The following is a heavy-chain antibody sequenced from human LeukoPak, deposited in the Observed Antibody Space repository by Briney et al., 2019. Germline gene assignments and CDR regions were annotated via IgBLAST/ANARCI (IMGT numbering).Heavy chain of an antibody. Sequence: ASVKVSCKASGYTFTDYDIHWVRQAPGQGLEWMGWINPKSGDTNYAQNFQGRVTMTRGTSISTAYMELSRLTSDDTAVYYCARVRETSSGYYPFDYWGQGTLVTVSS. D-gene: IGHD3-22*01. CDR2: INPKSGDT. CDR1: GYTFTDYD. J-gene: IGHJ4*02. V-gene: IGHV1-2*02. CDR3: ARVRETSSGYYPFDY.